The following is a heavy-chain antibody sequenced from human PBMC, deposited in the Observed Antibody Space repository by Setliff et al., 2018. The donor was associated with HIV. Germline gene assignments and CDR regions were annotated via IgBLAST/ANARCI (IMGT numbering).Heavy chain of an antibody. Sequence: ETLSLTCVVSDDSFSNYDWTWIRQSPGKALEWIGYISSSGTTNYNPPLRSRVTISMETSNTRFSLWLRSATAADTATYFCARLGRAIDDGGSSLRLDFWGQGMLVTV. J-gene: IGHJ4*02. V-gene: IGHV4-4*09. D-gene: IGHD2-21*01. CDR2: ISSSGTT. CDR3: ARLGRAIDDGGSSLRLDF. CDR1: DDSFSNYD.